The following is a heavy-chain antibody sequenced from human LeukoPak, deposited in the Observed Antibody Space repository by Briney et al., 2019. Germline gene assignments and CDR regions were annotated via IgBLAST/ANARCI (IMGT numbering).Heavy chain of an antibody. CDR3: ARHLRFLEWHGDAFDI. V-gene: IGHV4-59*08. D-gene: IGHD3-3*01. CDR1: GGSISSYY. CDR2: IYYSGST. Sequence: SETLSLTCTVSGGSISSYYWSGIRQPPGKGLEWIGYIYYSGSTNYNPSLKSRVTISVDTSKNQFSLKLSSVTAADTAVYYCARHLRFLEWHGDAFDIWGQGTMVTVSS. J-gene: IGHJ3*02.